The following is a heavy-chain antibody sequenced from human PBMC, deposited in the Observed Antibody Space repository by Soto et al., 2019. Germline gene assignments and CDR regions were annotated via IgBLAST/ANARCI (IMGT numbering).Heavy chain of an antibody. CDR2: IKTDGSEK. D-gene: IGHD3-10*01. Sequence: EVQLVDSGGGLVQPGGSLRLSCAAYGFTFSDYWMSWVRQAPGKGLECVANIKTDGSEKYYVDPVKGRFTISRDNAKNSLYLQMNSLRAEDTAVYYCASSMGRGGNDYWGQGTLVAVSS. J-gene: IGHJ4*02. CDR1: GFTFSDYW. CDR3: ASSMGRGGNDY. V-gene: IGHV3-7*05.